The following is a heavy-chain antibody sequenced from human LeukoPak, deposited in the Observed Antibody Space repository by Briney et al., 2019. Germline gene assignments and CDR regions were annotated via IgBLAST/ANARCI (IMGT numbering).Heavy chain of an antibody. CDR3: ARVVAYDFWSGFIDY. CDR2: IYHSGST. J-gene: IGHJ4*02. CDR1: GGSISSSNW. Sequence: PSETLSLTCAVSGGSISSSNWWSWVRQPPGKGLEWIGKIYHSGSTNYNPSLKSRVTITVDKSKNQFSLKLSSVTAADTAVYYCARVVAYDFWSGFIDYWGQGTLVTVSS. D-gene: IGHD3-3*01. V-gene: IGHV4-4*02.